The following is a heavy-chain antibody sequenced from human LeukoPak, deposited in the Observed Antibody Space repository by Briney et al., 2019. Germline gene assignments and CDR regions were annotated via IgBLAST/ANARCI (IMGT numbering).Heavy chain of an antibody. J-gene: IGHJ6*02. D-gene: IGHD4-17*01. CDR1: GFTFSSYA. V-gene: IGHV3-21*01. CDR3: ARGYGDYYYGMDV. CDR2: ISSSASFI. Sequence: GGSLRLSCAASGFTFSSYAISWVRQAPGKGLEWVSSISSSASFIFYGDSVKGRFTISRDNSKNTLYLQMNSLRAEDTAVYYCARGYGDYYYGMDVWGQGTTVTVSS.